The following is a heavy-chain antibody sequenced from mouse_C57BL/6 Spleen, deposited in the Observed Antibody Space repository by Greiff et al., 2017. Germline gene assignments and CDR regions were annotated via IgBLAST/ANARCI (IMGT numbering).Heavy chain of an antibody. Sequence: EVKVVESGEGLVKPGGSLKLSCAASGFTFSSYAMSWVRQTPEKRLEWVAYISSGGDYIYYADTVKGRFTISRDNARNTLYLQMSSLKSEDTAMYYCTGGSNYFDYWGQGTTLTVSS. J-gene: IGHJ2*01. CDR3: TGGSNYFDY. V-gene: IGHV5-9-1*02. CDR2: ISSGGDYI. CDR1: GFTFSSYA.